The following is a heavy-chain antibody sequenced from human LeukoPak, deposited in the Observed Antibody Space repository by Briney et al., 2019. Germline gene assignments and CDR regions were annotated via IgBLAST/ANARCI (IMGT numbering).Heavy chain of an antibody. Sequence: ASVKVSCKASGYTFTSFGISWVRQAPGQGHEWTGWIGAYNGNTNYAQKFQGRVTMTTDTSTSTAYMELRSLRSDDTAVYYCAREKNYGMDVWGQGTTVTVSS. CDR3: AREKNYGMDV. CDR1: GYTFTSFG. CDR2: IGAYNGNT. V-gene: IGHV1-18*01. J-gene: IGHJ6*02. D-gene: IGHD2/OR15-2a*01.